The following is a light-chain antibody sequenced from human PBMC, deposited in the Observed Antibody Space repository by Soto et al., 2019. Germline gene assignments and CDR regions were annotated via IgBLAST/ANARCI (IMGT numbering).Light chain of an antibody. CDR1: QSVSSSY. J-gene: IGKJ3*01. V-gene: IGKV3-20*01. CDR3: QQYARSFSFT. CDR2: GAS. Sequence: EIVLTQSPGTLSLSPGERATLSCRASQSVSSSYLGWYQQKPGQAPRLLIYGASSRATGIPDRISGSGSGTDFTLTISRMEAEDVPVYYCQQYARSFSFTFGPGNKVDIK.